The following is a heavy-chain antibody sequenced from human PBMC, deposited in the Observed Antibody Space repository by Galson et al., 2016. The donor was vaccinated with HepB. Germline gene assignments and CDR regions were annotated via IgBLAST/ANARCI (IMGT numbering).Heavy chain of an antibody. D-gene: IGHD3-22*01. J-gene: IGHJ6*02. V-gene: IGHV3-20*04. CDR1: GFTFDNYG. CDR2: ISCDGGST. Sequence: SLRLSCAASGFTFDNYGMSWVRQAPGKGLEWVADISCDGGSTGYADSVKGRFTISRDNAKNSLYLQMNSLRAEDTAFYYCATGTAYDGSARNMDVWGQGTTVTVSS. CDR3: ATGTAYDGSARNMDV.